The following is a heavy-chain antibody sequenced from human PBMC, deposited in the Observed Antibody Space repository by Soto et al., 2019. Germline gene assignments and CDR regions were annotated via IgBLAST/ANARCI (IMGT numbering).Heavy chain of an antibody. J-gene: IGHJ5*02. V-gene: IGHV1-69*01. D-gene: IGHD2-2*01. CDR1: GGTFSSYA. CDR2: IIPIFDTA. CDR3: ARADIVVVPAANRLGRFDP. Sequence: QMQLVQSGAEVKKPGSSVKVSCKASGGTFSSYAITWVRQAPGQGLEWMGGIIPIFDTANYAQKFQGRVTITANESTSTAYMELSSLRSEDTAVYYCARADIVVVPAANRLGRFDPGGQGTLVTVSS.